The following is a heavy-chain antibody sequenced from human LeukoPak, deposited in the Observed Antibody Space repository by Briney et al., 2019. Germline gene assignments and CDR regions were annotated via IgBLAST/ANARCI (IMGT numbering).Heavy chain of an antibody. J-gene: IGHJ6*03. CDR2: IRSKAISYAT. D-gene: IGHD2-15*01. V-gene: IGHV3-73*01. Sequence: PGGSLRLSCAASGFTFSGSAMRWVRQASGKGLEWVGRIRSKAISYATAYAASVKGRFTISRDDSKNTAYLQMNSLKTEDTAVYYCTRQGGVAPDPDYYYYMDVWGKGTTVTISS. CDR1: GFTFSGSA. CDR3: TRQGGVAPDPDYYYYMDV.